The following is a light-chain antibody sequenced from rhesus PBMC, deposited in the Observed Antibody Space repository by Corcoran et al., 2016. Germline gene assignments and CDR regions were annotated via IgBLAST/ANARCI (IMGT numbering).Light chain of an antibody. CDR3: QHYYSTPYS. Sequence: ETVVTQSPATLSLSPGERATPSCRASQSVGSYLAWYQQKPGQAPRLLRYGATSRAPGIPDRFSGSGSGTDFTLTISSLQSEDFATYYCQHYYSTPYSFGQGTKVEIK. J-gene: IGKJ2*01. CDR2: GAT. V-gene: IGKV3-42*02. CDR1: QSVGSY.